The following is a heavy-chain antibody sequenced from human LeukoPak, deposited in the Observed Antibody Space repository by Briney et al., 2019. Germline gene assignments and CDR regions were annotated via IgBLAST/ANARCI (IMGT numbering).Heavy chain of an antibody. CDR1: GVSFSVYY. Sequence: LETLSLTCAVYGVSFSVYYWSWIPQSAGKGLDLDGVTNHSGNTNYNPPLKSRYTISVDTPRNQFSAKLSSVTAADTAVYYCARGSGGDFWSGYRFDPWGQGTLVTVSS. CDR3: ARGSGGDFWSGYRFDP. D-gene: IGHD3-3*01. J-gene: IGHJ5*02. V-gene: IGHV4-34*01. CDR2: TNHSGNT.